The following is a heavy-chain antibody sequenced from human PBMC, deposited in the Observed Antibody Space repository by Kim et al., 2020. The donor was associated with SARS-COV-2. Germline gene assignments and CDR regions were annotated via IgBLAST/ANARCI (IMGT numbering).Heavy chain of an antibody. CDR3: ARDGYTYGGFDH. V-gene: IGHV4-34*01. CDR1: GGSFSGFY. CDR2: IYFGGAI. Sequence: SETLSLTCAVYGGSFSGFYWSWIRQSPGKGLEWIGEIYFGGAISYNPSLESRVTISVDIFKSQVSLKLNSVTAADTAIYYCARDGYTYGGFDHWGQGTL. J-gene: IGHJ4*02. D-gene: IGHD5-18*01.